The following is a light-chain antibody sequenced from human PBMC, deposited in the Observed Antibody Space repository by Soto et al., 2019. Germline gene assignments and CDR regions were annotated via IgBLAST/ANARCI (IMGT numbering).Light chain of an antibody. CDR3: AAWDDSLSVWV. CDR2: SNN. V-gene: IGLV1-47*02. CDR1: SSNIGSNY. J-gene: IGLJ3*02. Sequence: QSALTQPPSASGTPGQRVTISCSGSSSNIGSNYVYWYQQLPGTAPKLLIYSNNQRPSGVPDRFSGSKSGTSPSLAISGLRSEDEADYYCAAWDDSLSVWVFGGGTKLTVL.